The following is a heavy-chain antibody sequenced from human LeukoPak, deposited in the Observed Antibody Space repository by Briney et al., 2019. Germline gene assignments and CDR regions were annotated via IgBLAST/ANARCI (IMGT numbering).Heavy chain of an antibody. Sequence: GGSLRLSCATSGFMFSSYGMNWVRQAPGKGLEWVATISASGDDTYYVDSVKGRFTISRDNSKNTLHVQLNTLSAEDTAVYYCASAESPFFDYWGQGTLVAVCS. CDR2: ISASGDDT. CDR3: ASAESPFFDY. CDR1: GFMFSSYG. V-gene: IGHV3-23*01. J-gene: IGHJ4*02.